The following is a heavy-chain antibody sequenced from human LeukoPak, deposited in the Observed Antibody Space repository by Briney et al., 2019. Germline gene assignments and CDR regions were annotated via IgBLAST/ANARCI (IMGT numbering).Heavy chain of an antibody. V-gene: IGHV1-2*02. Sequence: GASVKVSCKASGYTFTGYYMHWVRQAPGQGLEWVGWINPNSGGTNYAQKFQGRVTMTRDTSISTAYMELSRLRSDDTAVYYCARGPPLEHHTVTTTGYWGQGTRVTVSS. CDR3: ARGPPLEHHTVTTTGY. J-gene: IGHJ1*01. D-gene: IGHD4-17*01. CDR1: GYTFTGYY. CDR2: INPNSGGT.